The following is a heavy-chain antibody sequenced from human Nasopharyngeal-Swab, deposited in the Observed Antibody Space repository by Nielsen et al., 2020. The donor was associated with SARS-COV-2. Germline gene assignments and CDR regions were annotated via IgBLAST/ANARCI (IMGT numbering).Heavy chain of an antibody. CDR3: ARPSCNNGWHFEY. CDR1: GFTFSSYA. J-gene: IGHJ4*02. Sequence: GESLKISCAASGFTFSSYAMGWVRRAPGKGLEWVSAISDSGDKTFYAESVTRRFTISRDNSKNTLYLQMNSLRAEDTAIYYCARPSCNNGWHFEYWGQGALVTVSS. V-gene: IGHV3-23*01. D-gene: IGHD6-19*01. CDR2: ISDSGDKT.